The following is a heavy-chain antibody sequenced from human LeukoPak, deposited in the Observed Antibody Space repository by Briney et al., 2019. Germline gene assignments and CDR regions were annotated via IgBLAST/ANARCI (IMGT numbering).Heavy chain of an antibody. CDR1: GFTFSSYG. V-gene: IGHV3-33*01. D-gene: IGHD2-21*02. CDR2: ILHEGSNK. CDR3: ARGESYCGGDCYFIGTEYFQH. Sequence: GRSLRLSCAASGFTFSSYGMHWVRQAPGKGLEWVAVILHEGSNKYYADSVKGRFTISRDNSKNTLYLQMNSLRAEDTAVYYCARGESYCGGDCYFIGTEYFQHWGQGTLVTLST. J-gene: IGHJ1*01.